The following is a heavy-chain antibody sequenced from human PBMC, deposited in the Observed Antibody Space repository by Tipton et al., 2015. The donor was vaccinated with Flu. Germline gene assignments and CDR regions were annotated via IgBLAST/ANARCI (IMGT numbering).Heavy chain of an antibody. CDR1: GFTFSTFW. CDR3: VGGSGWLSDH. J-gene: IGHJ4*02. CDR2: IKQDGSET. Sequence: SLRLSCAGSGFTFSTFWMNWVRQAPGKGLEWVATIKQDGSETYYVDSEKGRFTISRDNAKNSLYLQMNNLRAEDTAVYFCVGGSGWLSDHWGQGTLAIVSS. V-gene: IGHV3-7*01. D-gene: IGHD6-19*01.